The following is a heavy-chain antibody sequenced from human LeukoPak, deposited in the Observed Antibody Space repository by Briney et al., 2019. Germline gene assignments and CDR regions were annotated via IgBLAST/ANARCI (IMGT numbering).Heavy chain of an antibody. CDR3: ARGFALDF. Sequence: PSQTLSLTCDISGDTASSNSAAWNWIRQSPSRGLEWLGRTYYRSKWYYDYAVSVKSRITNSPDTSKNQFSLQLNSVTADDTAVYYCARGFALDFWGQGTMVTVSS. CDR1: GDTASSNSAA. J-gene: IGHJ3*01. CDR2: TYYRSKWYY. V-gene: IGHV6-1*01.